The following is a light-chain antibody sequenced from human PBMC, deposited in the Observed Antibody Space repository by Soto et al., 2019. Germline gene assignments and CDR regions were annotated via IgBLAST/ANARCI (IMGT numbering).Light chain of an antibody. Sequence: EIVLTQSPATLSLSPGERATLSCRASQSISSHLTWYQQKPGQAPRLLIYDASNRATDIPARFSGSGSGTEFTLTISSLEPEDFAVYYCQRRDWPLAFGGGTKVEIK. CDR2: DAS. CDR3: QRRDWPLA. J-gene: IGKJ4*01. V-gene: IGKV3-11*01. CDR1: QSISSH.